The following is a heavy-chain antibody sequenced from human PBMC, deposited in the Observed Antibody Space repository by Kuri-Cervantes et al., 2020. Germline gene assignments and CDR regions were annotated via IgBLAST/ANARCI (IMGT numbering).Heavy chain of an antibody. D-gene: IGHD3-22*01. CDR3: AKGRKTRAPNYYDSSGLYAFDI. V-gene: IGHV3-23*01. Sequence: GGSLRLSCAASGFTFSSYAMSWVRQAPGKGLEWVSAISGSGGSTYYADSVKGRFTISRDNSKNTLYLQMNSLRAEDTAVYYCAKGRKTRAPNYYDSSGLYAFDIWGQGTMVTVSS. J-gene: IGHJ3*02. CDR2: ISGSGGST. CDR1: GFTFSSYA.